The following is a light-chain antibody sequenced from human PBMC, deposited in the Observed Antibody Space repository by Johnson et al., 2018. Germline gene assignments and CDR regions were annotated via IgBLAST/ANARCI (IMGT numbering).Light chain of an antibody. J-gene: IGLJ1*01. CDR1: SSNIGNNY. V-gene: IGLV1-51*02. Sequence: QSVLTQPPSVSAAPGQKVTISCSGSSSNIGNNYVSWYQQLPGTAPKLLIYENNKRPSGIPDRFSGSKSGTSATLGIPGLPTGDEADYYCGTWDSSLSAGNVFGTGTKDTVL. CDR2: ENN. CDR3: GTWDSSLSAGNV.